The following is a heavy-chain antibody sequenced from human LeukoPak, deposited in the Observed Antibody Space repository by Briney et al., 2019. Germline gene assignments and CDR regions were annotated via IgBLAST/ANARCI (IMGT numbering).Heavy chain of an antibody. V-gene: IGHV3-21*01. Sequence: GGSLRLSCAASGFTFSSYSMNWVRQAPGRGLEWVSSISSSSSYIYYADPVKGRFTISRDNAKNSLYLQMNSLRAEDTAVYYCAREGTSSSPIYWGQGTLVTVSS. D-gene: IGHD6-6*01. CDR3: AREGTSSSPIY. CDR2: ISSSSSYI. CDR1: GFTFSSYS. J-gene: IGHJ4*02.